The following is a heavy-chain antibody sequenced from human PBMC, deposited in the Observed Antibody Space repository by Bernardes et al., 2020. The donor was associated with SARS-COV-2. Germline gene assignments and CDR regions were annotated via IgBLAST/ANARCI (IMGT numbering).Heavy chain of an antibody. V-gene: IGHV1-24*01. CDR2: FDPEAGEP. J-gene: IGHJ2*01. CDR1: GYNLTELS. CDR3: ATGPTTMTYWYFDL. D-gene: IGHD4-17*01. Sequence: ASVKVSCRDSGYNLTELSIHWVRQTPGKGLEWMGGFDPEAGEPIYAQRFQGRVTMTEDTSADTAYMELSSLRSEDTAVYYCATGPTTMTYWYFDLWGRGTLVTVSS.